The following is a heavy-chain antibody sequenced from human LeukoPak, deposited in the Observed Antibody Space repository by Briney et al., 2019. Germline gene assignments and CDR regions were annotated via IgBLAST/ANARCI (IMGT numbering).Heavy chain of an antibody. CDR2: ISGSGGST. J-gene: IGHJ4*02. D-gene: IGHD3-3*01. Sequence: PGGSLRLSCAASGFTFSSYAMSWVRQAPGKGLEWVSAISGSGGSTYYADSEKGRFTISRDNSKNTLYLQMNSLRAEDTAVYYCAKPRYYDFWSGSGFDYWGQGTLVTVSS. V-gene: IGHV3-23*01. CDR3: AKPRYYDFWSGSGFDY. CDR1: GFTFSSYA.